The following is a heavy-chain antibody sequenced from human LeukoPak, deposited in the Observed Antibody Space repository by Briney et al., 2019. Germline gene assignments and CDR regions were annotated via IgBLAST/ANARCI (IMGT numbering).Heavy chain of an antibody. J-gene: IGHJ3*02. CDR3: ARHPAYGTALDI. V-gene: IGHV4-59*08. CDR2: NSYSGST. D-gene: IGHD3-10*01. CDR1: GGSISSDY. Sequence: PSETLSLTCTVSGGSISSDYGSWIRQPPGEGLEWIWYNSYSGSTNYNPPLKSRVTISVDASKNPFSLKLSSVPAADTAVYYCARHPAYGTALDIWGQGTMVTVSS.